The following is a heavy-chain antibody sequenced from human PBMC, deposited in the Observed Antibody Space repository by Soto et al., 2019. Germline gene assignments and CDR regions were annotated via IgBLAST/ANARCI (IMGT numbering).Heavy chain of an antibody. CDR2: IYYSGST. J-gene: IGHJ5*02. CDR1: GGSISSYY. D-gene: IGHD7-27*01. V-gene: IGHV4-59*12. CDR3: ARVPGP. Sequence: SEPLSVTGTVAGGSISSYYWSWIRQTTGKGLEWIGYIYYSGSTYYNPSLKSRVTISVDRSKNQFSLKLSSVTAADTAVYYCARVPGPWGQGTLVTVSS.